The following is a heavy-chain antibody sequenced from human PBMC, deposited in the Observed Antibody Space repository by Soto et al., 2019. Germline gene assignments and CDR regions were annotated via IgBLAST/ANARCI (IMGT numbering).Heavy chain of an antibody. CDR2: IYYSGST. Sequence: SDPLSLTCTVSGGSISSYYWSWIRQPPGKGLEWIGYIYYSGSTNYNPSLKSRVTISVDTSKNQFSLKLSSVTAADTAVYYCARGGYSYGNWFDPWGQGTLVTVSS. D-gene: IGHD5-18*01. J-gene: IGHJ5*02. V-gene: IGHV4-59*01. CDR3: ARGGYSYGNWFDP. CDR1: GGSISSYY.